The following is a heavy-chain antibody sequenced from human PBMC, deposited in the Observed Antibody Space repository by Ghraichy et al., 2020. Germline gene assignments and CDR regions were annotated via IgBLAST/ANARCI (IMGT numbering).Heavy chain of an antibody. CDR3: ARHNLYEQQLTYYYYYYMDV. J-gene: IGHJ6*03. D-gene: IGHD6-13*01. Sequence: SETLSLTCTVSGGSISSSSYYWGWIRQPPGKGLEWIGSIYYSGSTYYNPSLKSRVTISVDTSKNQFSLKLSSVTAADTAVYYCARHNLYEQQLTYYYYYYMDVWGKGTTVTVSS. V-gene: IGHV4-39*01. CDR2: IYYSGST. CDR1: GGSISSSSYY.